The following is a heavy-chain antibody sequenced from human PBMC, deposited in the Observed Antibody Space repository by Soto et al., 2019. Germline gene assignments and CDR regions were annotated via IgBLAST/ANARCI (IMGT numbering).Heavy chain of an antibody. V-gene: IGHV3-74*03. CDR3: AKLPWEVAPS. CDR2: IGPDGTDI. CDR1: GFTFGNFW. D-gene: IGHD1-26*01. Sequence: PGGSLRLSCSDSGFTFGNFWIHWVRQAPGKGLEWDSHIGPDGTDIAYADSVKGRFIISRDNARNTVYLQMNSLEAEDTAVYYCAKLPWEVAPSWGQGXLVTVSS. J-gene: IGHJ5*02.